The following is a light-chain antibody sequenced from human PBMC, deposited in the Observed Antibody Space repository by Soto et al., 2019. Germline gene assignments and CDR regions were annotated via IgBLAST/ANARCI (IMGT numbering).Light chain of an antibody. Sequence: EVVLKQAPATLSLSPWDGAALSCRASHTVNTCLAWFQQKPGQAPRLXXDAXATMATGIPARFSGSGSVTDFTLTISSLEPEYFSVYYFQQRSKGPSTFGQGTRLDI. CDR3: QQRSKGPST. CDR1: HTVNTC. V-gene: IGKV3-11*01. J-gene: IGKJ5*01. CDR2: AXA.